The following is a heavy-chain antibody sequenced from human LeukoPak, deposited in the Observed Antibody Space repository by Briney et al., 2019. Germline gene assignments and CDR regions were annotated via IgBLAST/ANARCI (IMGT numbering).Heavy chain of an antibody. CDR2: VYTSGTT. J-gene: IGHJ4*02. CDR3: ARGTEKTRISGYYSFDH. D-gene: IGHD5-12*01. CDR1: GGSISGYF. V-gene: IGHV4-4*07. Sequence: PSETLSLTCTVSGGSISGYFWTRIRQPAGKELEWIGRVYTSGTTYYNPSLESRVTISLDTFNNQFSLRVTSVTAADTAIYYCARGTEKTRISGYYSFDHWGRGLLVTVSS.